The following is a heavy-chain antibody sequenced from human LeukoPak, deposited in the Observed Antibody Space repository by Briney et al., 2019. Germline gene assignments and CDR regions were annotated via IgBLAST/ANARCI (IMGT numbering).Heavy chain of an antibody. Sequence: GGSLRLSCAVSGITISSYAMSWVRQAPGKGLEWVSAISGSGGSTYYADSVKGRFTISRDNSKNTLYLQMNSLRAEDTAVYYCAKDQKLVRDDAFDIWGQGTMVTVSS. CDR2: ISGSGGST. J-gene: IGHJ3*02. V-gene: IGHV3-23*01. CDR3: AKDQKLVRDDAFDI. D-gene: IGHD6-13*01. CDR1: GITISSYA.